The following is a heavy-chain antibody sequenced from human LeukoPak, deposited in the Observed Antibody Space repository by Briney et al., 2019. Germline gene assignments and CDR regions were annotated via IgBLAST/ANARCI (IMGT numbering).Heavy chain of an antibody. V-gene: IGHV5-51*01. Sequence: GESLKISCKGSGYSFTSYWIGWVRQMPGKGLEWMGIIYPGDSDTRYSPSFQGQVTISADKSISTAYLQWSSLKASDTAMYYCARPSRGYSGYDKEFDYWGQGTLVTVSS. D-gene: IGHD5-12*01. CDR2: IYPGDSDT. CDR1: GYSFTSYW. CDR3: ARPSRGYSGYDKEFDY. J-gene: IGHJ4*02.